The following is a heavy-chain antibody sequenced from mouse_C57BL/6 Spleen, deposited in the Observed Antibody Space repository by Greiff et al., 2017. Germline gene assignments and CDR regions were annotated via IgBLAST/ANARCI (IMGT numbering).Heavy chain of an antibody. J-gene: IGHJ4*01. CDR3: ARAGDSNYGGFYYYALDY. D-gene: IGHD2-5*01. V-gene: IGHV1-84*01. CDR2: IYPGSGNT. Sequence: QVQLQQSGPELVKPGASVKISCKASGYTFTDYYINWVKQRPGQGLEWIGWIYPGSGNTKYNEKFKGKATLTVDTSSSTAYMQLSSLTSEDSAVYFCARAGDSNYGGFYYYALDYWGQGTSVTVSS. CDR1: GYTFTDYY.